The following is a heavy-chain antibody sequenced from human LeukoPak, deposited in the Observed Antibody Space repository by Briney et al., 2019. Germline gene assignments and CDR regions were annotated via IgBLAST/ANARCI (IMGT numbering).Heavy chain of an antibody. CDR1: GYAFTNYY. CDR2: INPSGGST. J-gene: IGHJ6*03. Sequence: GASVKVSCKASGYAFTNYYLNWVRQAPGQGLEWMGIINPSGGSTSYAQKFQGRVTMTRDMSTSTVYMELSSLRSEDTAVYYCARGGVDRAYYMDVWGKGTTVTVSS. CDR3: ARGGVDRAYYMDV. V-gene: IGHV1-46*01. D-gene: IGHD3-10*01.